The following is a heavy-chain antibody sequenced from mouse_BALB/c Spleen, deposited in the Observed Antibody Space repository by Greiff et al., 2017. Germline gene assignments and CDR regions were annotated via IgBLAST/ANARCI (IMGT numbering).Heavy chain of an antibody. V-gene: IGHV5-17*02. J-gene: IGHJ3*01. CDR1: GFTFSSFG. D-gene: IGHD1-2*01. CDR3: ARGRTFTTATDLAWFAY. Sequence: EVKLMESGGGLVQPGGSRKLSCAASGFTFSSFGMHWVRQAPEKGLEWVAYISSGSSTIYYADTVKGRFTISRDNPKNTLFLQMTSLRSEDTAMYYCARGRTFTTATDLAWFAYWGQGTLVTVSA. CDR2: ISSGSSTI.